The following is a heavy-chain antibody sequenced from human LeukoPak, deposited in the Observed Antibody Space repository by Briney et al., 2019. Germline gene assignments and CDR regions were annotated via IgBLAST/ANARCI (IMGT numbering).Heavy chain of an antibody. V-gene: IGHV4-59*01. CDR3: ARGPDGDYGYFQH. J-gene: IGHJ1*01. CDR2: IYYSGST. Sequence: SETLSLTCTVSGGSISSYYWSWIRQPPGKGLEWIGYIYYSGSTNYNPSLKSRVTISVDTSKNQFSLKPSSVTAADTAVYYCARGPDGDYGYFQHWGQGTLVTVSS. CDR1: GGSISSYY. D-gene: IGHD4-17*01.